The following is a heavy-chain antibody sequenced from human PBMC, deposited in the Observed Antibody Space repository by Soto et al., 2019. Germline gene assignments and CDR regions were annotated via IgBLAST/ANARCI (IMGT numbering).Heavy chain of an antibody. CDR2: IYHSGST. CDR1: GGSISSGGYS. J-gene: IGHJ4*02. CDR3: AALDTAMVTIPY. D-gene: IGHD5-18*01. V-gene: IGHV4-30-2*01. Sequence: QLQLQESGPGLVKPSQTLSLTCAVSGGSISSGGYSWSWIRQPPGKGLEWIGYIYHSGSTYYNPSLKSRVTISVDRSKNQFSLKLSSVTAADTAVYYCAALDTAMVTIPYWGQGTLVTVSS.